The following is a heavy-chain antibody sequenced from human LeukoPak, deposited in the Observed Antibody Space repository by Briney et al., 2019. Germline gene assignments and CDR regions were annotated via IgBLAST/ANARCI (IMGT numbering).Heavy chain of an antibody. D-gene: IGHD3-10*01. J-gene: IGHJ4*02. CDR1: AYTFSSSS. CDR3: AKMTTGKFDF. CDR2: INAGNCNT. Sequence: ASVKVSCKTSAYTFSSSSMHLVRQAPRETLEWMGWINAGNCNTKYSQKFQGRVTMTRDTPASTAYMKLSSLRSEDTAVYYCAKMTTGKFDFWGQGTLVTVSS. V-gene: IGHV1-3*01.